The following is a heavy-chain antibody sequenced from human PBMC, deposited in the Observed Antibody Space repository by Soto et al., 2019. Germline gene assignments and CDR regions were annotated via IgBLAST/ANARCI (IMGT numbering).Heavy chain of an antibody. D-gene: IGHD3-9*01. V-gene: IGHV3-48*04. CDR2: IFVSSTTI. J-gene: IGHJ4*02. CDR1: GFTFSSYS. CDR3: ARDKDWAFDY. Sequence: EVQLVESGGRLVQPGGSLRLSCVASGFTFSSYSMVWVRQAPGKGLEWIAYIFVSSTTIHYADSVKGRFTVSRDNTQNSLFLLMNSLRAEDTAIYHCARDKDWAFDYWGQGTQVIVSS.